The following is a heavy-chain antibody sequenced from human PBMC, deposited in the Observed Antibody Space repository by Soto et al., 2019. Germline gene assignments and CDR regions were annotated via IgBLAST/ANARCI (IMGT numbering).Heavy chain of an antibody. D-gene: IGHD3-22*01. Sequence: SETLSLTCTVSGGSISSYYWSWIRQPPGKGLEWIGYIYYSGSTNYNPSLKSRVTISVDTSKNQLSLKLSSVTAADTAVYYCARVNYYDSSGRYWYFDLWGRGTLVTVSS. CDR1: GGSISSYY. CDR3: ARVNYYDSSGRYWYFDL. V-gene: IGHV4-59*01. J-gene: IGHJ2*01. CDR2: IYYSGST.